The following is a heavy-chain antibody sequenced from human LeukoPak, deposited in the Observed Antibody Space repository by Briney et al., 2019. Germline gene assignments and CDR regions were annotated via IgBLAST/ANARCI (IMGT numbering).Heavy chain of an antibody. V-gene: IGHV3-23*01. CDR2: ISGSGGST. CDR1: GFTFSSYA. D-gene: IGHD3-22*01. Sequence: GSLRLSCAASGFTFSSYAMSWVRQAPGKGLEWVSAISGSGGSTYYADSVKGRFTISRDNSKNTLYLQMNSLRAEDTAVYYCAKDNLDYYDSSGYLDYWGQGTLVTVSS. J-gene: IGHJ4*02. CDR3: AKDNLDYYDSSGYLDY.